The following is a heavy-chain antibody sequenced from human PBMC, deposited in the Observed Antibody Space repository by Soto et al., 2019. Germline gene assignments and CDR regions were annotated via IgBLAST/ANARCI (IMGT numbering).Heavy chain of an antibody. D-gene: IGHD3-16*02. CDR1: GYTLTSYG. V-gene: IGHV1-18*01. CDR3: ARLVGYDYIWGSYRYPDY. CDR2: ISAYNGNT. Sequence: ASVKVSCKASGYTLTSYGISWVRQAPGQGLEWMGWISAYNGNTNYAQKLQGRVTMTTDTSTSTAYMELRSLRSDDTAVYYCARLVGYDYIWGSYRYPDYWGQGTLVTVSS. J-gene: IGHJ4*02.